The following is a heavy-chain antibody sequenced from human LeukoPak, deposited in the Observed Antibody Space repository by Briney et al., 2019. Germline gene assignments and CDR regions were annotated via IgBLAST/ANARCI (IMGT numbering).Heavy chain of an antibody. Sequence: SVKLSCKASGATFSRYANSWVRQAPGQGLEWMGGIVVFFVTANYEQKLPARGTITAAESTRTACMERSRLRFEERAVYYCAREVCCGISAFYIWGPGTMVTVSS. J-gene: IGHJ3*02. CDR3: AREVCCGISAFYI. D-gene: IGHD1-14*01. CDR1: GATFSRYA. V-gene: IGHV1-69*13. CDR2: IVVFFVTA.